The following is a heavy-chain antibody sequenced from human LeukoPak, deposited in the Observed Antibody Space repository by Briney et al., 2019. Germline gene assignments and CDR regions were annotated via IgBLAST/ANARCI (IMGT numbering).Heavy chain of an antibody. D-gene: IGHD6-13*01. CDR1: GGSISSYY. Sequence: SETLSLTCTVSGGSISSYYWTWIRQPPGKGLEWIGYIYSSGSTNYNPSLKSRVTISVDTSKNQFSLKLSSVTAADTAVYYRARHYSSSWYEYYYYYMDVWGKGTTVTVSS. CDR3: ARHYSSSWYEYYYYYMDV. V-gene: IGHV4-59*08. J-gene: IGHJ6*03. CDR2: IYSSGST.